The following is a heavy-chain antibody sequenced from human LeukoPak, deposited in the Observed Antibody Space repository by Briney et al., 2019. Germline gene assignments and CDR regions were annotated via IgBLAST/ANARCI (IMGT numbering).Heavy chain of an antibody. CDR2: ISSSSSYI. J-gene: IGHJ4*02. CDR1: GFTFSSYA. D-gene: IGHD3-3*01. V-gene: IGHV3-21*01. CDR3: ARDLASASLRYYDFWSGYSNEFDY. Sequence: PGGSLRLSCAASGFTFSSYAMHWVRQAPGKGLEWVSSISSSSSYIYYADSVKGRFTISRDNAKNSLYLQMNSLRAEDTAVYYCARDLASASLRYYDFWSGYSNEFDYWGQGTLVTVSS.